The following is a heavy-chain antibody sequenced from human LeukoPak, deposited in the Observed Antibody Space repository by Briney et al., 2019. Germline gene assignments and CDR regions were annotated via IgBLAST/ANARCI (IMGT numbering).Heavy chain of an antibody. D-gene: IGHD3-10*01. CDR2: IYPIGRS. CDR1: GGSTSTDY. Sequence: SETLSFTCTVSGGSTSTDYYNWVRQPPREGLEWIGYIYPIGRSNYSPSLQSRVTISADTSKRQFSLKLTSVTAADTAVYYCASFYYGSGLAVDYWGQGIVVTVSS. J-gene: IGHJ4*02. V-gene: IGHV4-4*09. CDR3: ASFYYGSGLAVDY.